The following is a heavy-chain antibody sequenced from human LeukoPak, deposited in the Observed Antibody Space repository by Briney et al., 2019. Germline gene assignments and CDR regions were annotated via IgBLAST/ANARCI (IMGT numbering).Heavy chain of an antibody. D-gene: IGHD1-26*01. V-gene: IGHV4-59*12. J-gene: IGHJ4*02. CDR2: ISYSGNT. CDR1: GGSISNYY. CDR3: ARAIVGATTDY. Sequence: PSETLSLTCTVSGGSISNYYWTWIRQPPGKGLEWIGFISYSGNTNYNPSLKSRVTISVDTSKNQFSLKLSSVTAADTAVYYCARAIVGATTDYWGQGTLVTVSS.